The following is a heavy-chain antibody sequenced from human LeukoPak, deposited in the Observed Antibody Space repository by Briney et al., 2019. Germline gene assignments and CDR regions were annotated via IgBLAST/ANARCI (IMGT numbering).Heavy chain of an antibody. CDR2: INHRGST. CDR3: ARSSYRYSDAFDI. Sequence: SETLSLTCAVYGGSFSGYYWSWIRQPPGKGLEWIGEINHRGSTNYNPSLKSRVTISVDTSKNQFSLKLSSVTAADTAVYYCARSSYRYSDAFDIWGQGTMVTVSS. V-gene: IGHV4-34*01. CDR1: GGSFSGYY. D-gene: IGHD3-16*02. J-gene: IGHJ3*02.